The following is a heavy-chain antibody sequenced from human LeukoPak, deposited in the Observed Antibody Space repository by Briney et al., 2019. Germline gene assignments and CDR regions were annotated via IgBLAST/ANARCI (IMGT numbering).Heavy chain of an antibody. J-gene: IGHJ4*02. D-gene: IGHD3-22*01. Sequence: PGGSLRLSCAASGFTFSSYAMNWVRQAPGKGLEWVSAISGGGYSTYYADSMKGRFTISRDNSKNTLYLQMNSLRAEDTAVYYCAKEYGYDSSGYSDYWGQGTLVTVSS. V-gene: IGHV3-23*01. CDR1: GFTFSSYA. CDR3: AKEYGYDSSGYSDY. CDR2: ISGGGYST.